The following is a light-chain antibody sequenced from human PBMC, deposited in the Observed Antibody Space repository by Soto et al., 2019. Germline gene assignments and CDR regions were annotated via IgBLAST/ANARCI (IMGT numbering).Light chain of an antibody. CDR3: CSFSGTNTLYV. J-gene: IGLJ1*01. CDR1: SSDVGGYDY. Sequence: QSALTQPRSVSGSPRQSVTISCTGTSSDVGGYDYVSWYQQHPGKAPKLILYDVNQRPSGVPDRFSGSKSGNAASLTIPELQSEDEADYYCCSFSGTNTLYVFGTGTKVTVL. V-gene: IGLV2-11*01. CDR2: DVN.